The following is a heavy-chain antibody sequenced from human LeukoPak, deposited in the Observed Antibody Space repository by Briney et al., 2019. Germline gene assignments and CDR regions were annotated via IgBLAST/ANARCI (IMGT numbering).Heavy chain of an antibody. J-gene: IGHJ3*02. CDR3: ARHRGATYYNILTGYLDAFDI. CDR1: GGSISSYY. Sequence: SETLSLTCTVSGGSISSYYWSWIRQPPGKGLEWIGYIYYSGSTNYNPSLKSRVTISVDTSKNQFSLKLSSVTAADTAVYYCARHRGATYYNILTGYLDAFDIWGQGTMVTVSS. D-gene: IGHD3-9*01. CDR2: IYYSGST. V-gene: IGHV4-59*08.